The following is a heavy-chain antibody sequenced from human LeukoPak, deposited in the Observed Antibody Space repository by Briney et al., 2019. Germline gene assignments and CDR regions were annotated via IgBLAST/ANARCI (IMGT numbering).Heavy chain of an antibody. V-gene: IGHV1-24*01. CDR3: ATARQFSYYGLDV. D-gene: IGHD5-24*01. Sequence: ASVKVSCKVSGYTLNELPIHWVRQAPGKGLQWMGGFDPEEGKTIYEETFQGRVNMTEDTSTDTAYMDLSSLRSDDTAIYYCATARQFSYYGLDVWGQGTTVTVSS. J-gene: IGHJ6*02. CDR2: FDPEEGKT. CDR1: GYTLNELP.